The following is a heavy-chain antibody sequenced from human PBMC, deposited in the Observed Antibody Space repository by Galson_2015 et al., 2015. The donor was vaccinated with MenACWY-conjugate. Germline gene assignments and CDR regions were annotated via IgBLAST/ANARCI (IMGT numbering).Heavy chain of an antibody. Sequence: ETLSLTCTVSGDSINDYYWTWIRQPPGQRLEWIGYIYYSGSTNYNPSLKSRVTISLDTSKSQFSLRLSSVTAADTAVYYCARRRGRSFEFDYWGQGNLVTVSS. D-gene: IGHD3-16*01. CDR2: IYYSGST. V-gene: IGHV4-59*08. CDR3: ARRRGRSFEFDY. J-gene: IGHJ4*02. CDR1: GDSINDYY.